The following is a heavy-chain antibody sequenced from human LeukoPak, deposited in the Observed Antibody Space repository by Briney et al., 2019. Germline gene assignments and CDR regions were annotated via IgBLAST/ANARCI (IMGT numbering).Heavy chain of an antibody. J-gene: IGHJ4*02. D-gene: IGHD4-17*01. CDR1: GLSFSDYA. V-gene: IGHV3-23*01. Sequence: PGGSLRLSCVVSGLSFSDYAMSWVRQAPGKGLEWVSAISGSGGSTYYADSVKGRFTISRDNSKNTLYLQMNSLRAEDTAVYYCAKPYGDYYLGYYFDYWGQGTLVTVSS. CDR2: ISGSGGST. CDR3: AKPYGDYYLGYYFDY.